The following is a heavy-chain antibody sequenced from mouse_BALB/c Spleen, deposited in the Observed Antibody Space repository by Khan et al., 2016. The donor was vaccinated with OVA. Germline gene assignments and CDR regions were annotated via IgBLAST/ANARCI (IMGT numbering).Heavy chain of an antibody. CDR3: TRENYCGYTMNY. CDR1: GYSITSGYA. V-gene: IGHV3-2*02. Sequence: QLEESGPGLVKPSQSLSLTCTVTGYSITSGYAWNWIRQFPGNKLEWMGYISYSGSTSYNPSLRSRISITRDTSKNQFFLQLNSVTTEDTATYYDTRENYCGYTMNYWGQGTSVTVSS. D-gene: IGHD1-1*01. J-gene: IGHJ4*01. CDR2: ISYSGST.